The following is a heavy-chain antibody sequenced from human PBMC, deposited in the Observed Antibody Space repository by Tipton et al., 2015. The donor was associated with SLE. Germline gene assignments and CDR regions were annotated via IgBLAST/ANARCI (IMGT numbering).Heavy chain of an antibody. D-gene: IGHD4-17*01. Sequence: TLSLTCTVSGGSISSSSYYWGWVRQPPGKGLEWIGSIYYSGSNYYNPSLKSRVTISVDTSKNQFSLKLSSVTAADTAVYYCAADYGDYADPLGYWGQGTLVTVSS. CDR2: IYYSGSN. CDR3: AADYGDYADPLGY. J-gene: IGHJ4*02. V-gene: IGHV4-39*07. CDR1: GGSISSSSYY.